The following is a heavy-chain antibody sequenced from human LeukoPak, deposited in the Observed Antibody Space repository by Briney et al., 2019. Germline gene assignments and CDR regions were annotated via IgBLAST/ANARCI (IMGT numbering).Heavy chain of an antibody. Sequence: SETLSLTCTVSGGSISSYYWSWIRQPPGKGLEWIGRIYSSGSTNYNPSLKSRVTMSVDTSKNQVSLKVSSVTAADTAVYYCARVSSGGRYDYWGQGTLVTVSS. CDR1: GGSISSYY. CDR2: IYSSGST. V-gene: IGHV4-4*07. CDR3: ARVSSGGRYDY. J-gene: IGHJ4*02. D-gene: IGHD6-25*01.